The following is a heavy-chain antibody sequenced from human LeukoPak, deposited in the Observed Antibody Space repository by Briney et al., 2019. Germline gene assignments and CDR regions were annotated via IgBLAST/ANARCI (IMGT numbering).Heavy chain of an antibody. CDR2: IIPIFGTA. CDR1: GGTFSSYA. V-gene: IGHV1-69*13. Sequence: SVKVPCKASGGTFSSYAISWVRQAPGQGLEWMGGIIPIFGTANYAQKFQGRVTITADESTSTAYMELSSLRSEDTAVYYCARDQAPWDFWSGYRLDYWGQGTLVTVSS. J-gene: IGHJ4*02. CDR3: ARDQAPWDFWSGYRLDY. D-gene: IGHD3-3*01.